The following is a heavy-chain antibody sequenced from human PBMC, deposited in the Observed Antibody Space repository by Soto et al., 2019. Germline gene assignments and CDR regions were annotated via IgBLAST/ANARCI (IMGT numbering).Heavy chain of an antibody. J-gene: IGHJ5*02. V-gene: IGHV1-2*04. D-gene: IGHD2-15*01. CDR1: GYTFTGYY. CDR3: SRDYCSTGSFYSFDP. CDR2: INPNSGGT. Sequence: ASVKVSCKASGYTFTGYYMHWVRQAPGPGLEWMGWINPNSGGTNYAQKFQGWVTMTRDTSISTAYMELSRLRPDDTAVYYCSRDYCSTGSFYSFDPVYQGTLVAVSS.